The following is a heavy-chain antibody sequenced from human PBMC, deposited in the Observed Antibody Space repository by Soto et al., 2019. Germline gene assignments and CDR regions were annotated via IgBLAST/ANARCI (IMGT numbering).Heavy chain of an antibody. Sequence: QVQLVESGGGVVQPGRSLRLPCAASGFTLRSYAMHWVRQAPGKGLEWVAAISYDGSNKYNADSVKGRITLSRHKSKNTMYMKINSLRVEATAVDDCARACLVTPALDYWGQGTLVTVSS. V-gene: IGHV3-30-3*01. CDR2: ISYDGSNK. D-gene: IGHD5-18*01. CDR3: ARACLVTPALDY. J-gene: IGHJ4*02. CDR1: GFTLRSYA.